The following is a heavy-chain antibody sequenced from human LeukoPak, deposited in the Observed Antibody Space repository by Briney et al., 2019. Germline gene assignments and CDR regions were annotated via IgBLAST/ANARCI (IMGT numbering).Heavy chain of an antibody. Sequence: SETLSLTCSVSGGSISTYYWTWIRQPPGKGLEWIGYIYYSGSTNYNPSLKSRVTISVDTSKNQFSLKLSSVTAADTAVYYCARGRGYGDYVGLFLYWGQGTLVTVSS. CDR3: ARGRGYGDYVGLFLY. CDR2: IYYSGST. D-gene: IGHD4-17*01. CDR1: GGSISTYY. J-gene: IGHJ4*02. V-gene: IGHV4-59*12.